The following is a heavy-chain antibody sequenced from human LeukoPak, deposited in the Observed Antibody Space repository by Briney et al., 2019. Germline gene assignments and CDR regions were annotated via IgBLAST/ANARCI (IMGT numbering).Heavy chain of an antibody. Sequence: GASVKVSCKASGYTFTSYDINWVRQATGQGLEWMGWMNPKSGNTGHAQKFQGRVTITRDTSISTVYMELSSLRSEDTAVYFCARGLVGPDFWGQGTMVTNSS. J-gene: IGHJ3*01. V-gene: IGHV1-8*01. D-gene: IGHD2-21*02. CDR3: ARGLVGPDF. CDR2: MNPKSGNT. CDR1: GYTFTSYD.